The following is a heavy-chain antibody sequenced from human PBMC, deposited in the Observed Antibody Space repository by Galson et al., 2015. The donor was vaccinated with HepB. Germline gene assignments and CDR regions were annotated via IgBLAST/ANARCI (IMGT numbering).Heavy chain of an antibody. Sequence: SLRLSCAASGFTFSSYSMNWVRQAPGKGLEWVSYISSSSSTIYYADSVKGRFTISRDNAKNSLYLQMNSLRAEDTAVYYCARFGYCSGGSCYDGAVGYWGQGTLVTVSS. D-gene: IGHD2-15*01. J-gene: IGHJ4*02. CDR3: ARFGYCSGGSCYDGAVGY. CDR1: GFTFSSYS. V-gene: IGHV3-48*04. CDR2: ISSSSSTI.